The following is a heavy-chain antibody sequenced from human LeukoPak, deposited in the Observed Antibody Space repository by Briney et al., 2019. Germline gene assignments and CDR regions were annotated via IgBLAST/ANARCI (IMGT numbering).Heavy chain of an antibody. D-gene: IGHD6-19*01. V-gene: IGHV3-48*02. J-gene: IGHJ4*02. CDR2: ISSSSGTI. Sequence: GGSLRLSCAASGFTFSSYSTNWVRQAPGKGLEWVSVISSSSGTIHYADSVKGRFTISRDNAKNSLYLQMNSLRDEDTAVYYCAKAKYSSGWYFDDWGQGTLVTVSS. CDR3: AKAKYSSGWYFDD. CDR1: GFTFSSYS.